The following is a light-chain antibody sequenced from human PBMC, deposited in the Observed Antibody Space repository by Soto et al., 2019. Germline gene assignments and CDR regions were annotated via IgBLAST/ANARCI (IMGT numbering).Light chain of an antibody. CDR2: AAS. CDR1: QGISSY. CDR3: QQYYSYPST. V-gene: IGKV1-8*01. Sequence: AIRMTQSPSSLSASTGDRVTITCRASQGISSYLAWYQQKPGKAPKLLIYAASTSQSGVPSRFSGSGSGTDFTLTISCLQSEDFATYYCQQYYSYPSTFGQGTRLEIK. J-gene: IGKJ5*01.